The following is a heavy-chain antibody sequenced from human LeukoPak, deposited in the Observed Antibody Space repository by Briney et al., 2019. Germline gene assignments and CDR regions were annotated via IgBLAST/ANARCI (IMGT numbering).Heavy chain of an antibody. J-gene: IGHJ3*02. CDR1: GGSFSGYY. D-gene: IGHD5-24*01. CDR2: INHSGST. CDR3: ARHFRDGYPSDAFDI. V-gene: IGHV4-34*01. Sequence: SETLSLTCAVYGGSFSGYYWSWIRQPPGKGLEWIGEINHSGSTNYNPSLKSRVIISVDTSKNQFSLKLSSVTAADTAVYYCARHFRDGYPSDAFDIWGQGTMVTVSS.